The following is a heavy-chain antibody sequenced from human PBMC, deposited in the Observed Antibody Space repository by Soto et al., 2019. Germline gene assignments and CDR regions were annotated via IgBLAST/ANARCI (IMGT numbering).Heavy chain of an antibody. CDR3: ARDKITGLVDY. J-gene: IGHJ4*02. Sequence: QVQLQQWGAGLLKPSETLSLTCAVYGGSFSGYYWTWIRQPPGTGLEWIGEINHSGSTNYDPSLKGRVPLSVDTSTSPFSLELTSGTAAGAAVYYCARDKITGLVDYWGQGTLVTVSS. CDR2: INHSGST. V-gene: IGHV4-34*01. CDR1: GGSFSGYY. D-gene: IGHD2-8*02.